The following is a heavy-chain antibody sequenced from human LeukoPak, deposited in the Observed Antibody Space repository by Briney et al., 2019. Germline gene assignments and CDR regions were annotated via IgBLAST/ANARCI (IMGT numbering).Heavy chain of an antibody. CDR2: IYTSGST. CDR1: GGSISSGSYY. Sequence: SQTLSLTCTVSGGSISSGSYYWSWIRQPAGKGLEWIGRIYTSGSTNYNPSLKSRVTISVDTSKNQFSLKLRSVTAADTAVYYCARLGIVGAITLDYWGQGTLVTVSS. CDR3: ARLGIVGAITLDY. J-gene: IGHJ4*02. V-gene: IGHV4-61*02. D-gene: IGHD1-26*01.